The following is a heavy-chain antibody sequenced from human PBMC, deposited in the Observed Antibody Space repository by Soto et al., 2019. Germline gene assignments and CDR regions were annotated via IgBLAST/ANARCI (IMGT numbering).Heavy chain of an antibody. CDR3: VRDVGGSGWFAP. V-gene: IGHV4-4*07. CDR2: IYSSGTT. CDR1: GISIDNYY. Sequence: KPSETRSLTCTVSGISIDNYYCSWIRQSAGKGLEWIGRIYSSGTTNYNPSLKSRVTMSVDMSKSQFSLNVRSVTAADTAVYYCVRDVGGSGWFAPWGQGTLVTVSS. J-gene: IGHJ5*02.